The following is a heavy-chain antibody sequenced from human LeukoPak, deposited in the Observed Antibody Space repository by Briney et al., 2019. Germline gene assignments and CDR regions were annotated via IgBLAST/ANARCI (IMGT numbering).Heavy chain of an antibody. J-gene: IGHJ4*02. CDR1: GGSISSYY. D-gene: IGHD5-24*01. Sequence: SETLSLTCTVSGGSISSYYWSWIRQPPGKGLEWIGYIYYSGSTNYNPSLKSRVTISIDTSKNQFSLKLSSVTAADTAVYYCARGGRWLQAYYFDYWGQGTLVTVSS. V-gene: IGHV4-59*01. CDR3: ARGGRWLQAYYFDY. CDR2: IYYSGST.